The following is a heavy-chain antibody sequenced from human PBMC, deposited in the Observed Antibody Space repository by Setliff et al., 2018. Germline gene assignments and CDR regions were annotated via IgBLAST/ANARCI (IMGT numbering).Heavy chain of an antibody. CDR2: ISAYNGNT. V-gene: IGHV1-18*01. J-gene: IGHJ3*02. D-gene: IGHD6-6*01. Sequence: ASVKVSCKASGYTFTSYGISWVRQAPGQGLEWMGWISAYNGNTNYAQKLQGRVTMTTDTSTSTAYMELRSLGSDDTAVYYCARDFPPLYSSSFSDAFDIWGQGTMVTVSS. CDR3: ARDFPPLYSSSFSDAFDI. CDR1: GYTFTSYG.